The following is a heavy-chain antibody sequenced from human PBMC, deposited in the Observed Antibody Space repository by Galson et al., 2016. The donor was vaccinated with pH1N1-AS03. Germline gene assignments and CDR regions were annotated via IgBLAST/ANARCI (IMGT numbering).Heavy chain of an antibody. CDR3: ARGPVSYANYWFPPPDY. CDR2: ISGNGFST. V-gene: IGHV3-64*01. J-gene: IGHJ4*02. D-gene: IGHD4/OR15-4a*01. Sequence: SLRLSCAVGGFTFSSYAMFWLRQAPGKGLEYVSAISGNGFSTYYANSVKDRFTVSRDNSKNTLYLQRGSLRVEDMAVYYCARGPVSYANYWFPPPDYWGQGTLVTVSS. CDR1: GFTFSSYA.